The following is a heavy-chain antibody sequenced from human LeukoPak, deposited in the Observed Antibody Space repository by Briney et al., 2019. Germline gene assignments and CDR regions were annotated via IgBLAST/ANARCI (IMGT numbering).Heavy chain of an antibody. Sequence: GGSLRLSCAASGFAFSDYYMTWVRQAPGKGLEWISYISISGNDKYYADSVKGRFTISRDNAKDSLYLQMNSLRAEDTAVYYCARPMITVASTAWAYWGQGTLVTVSS. CDR2: ISISGNDK. J-gene: IGHJ4*02. CDR1: GFAFSDYY. D-gene: IGHD6-19*01. CDR3: ARPMITVASTAWAY. V-gene: IGHV3-11*01.